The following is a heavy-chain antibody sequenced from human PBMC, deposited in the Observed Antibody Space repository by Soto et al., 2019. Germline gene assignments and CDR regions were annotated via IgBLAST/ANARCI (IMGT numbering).Heavy chain of an antibody. J-gene: IGHJ3*02. CDR3: ARTTAWNAFDI. D-gene: IGHD1-1*01. V-gene: IGHV5-51*01. Sequence: PGESLNISCKGSGYSFISYWIGWVRQMPGKGLEWMGIIDPVDSDIRYSPAFQGQVTISADKSISTAYLQWSSLKASDNAMYYCARTTAWNAFDIWGQGTMVTVS. CDR1: GYSFISYW. CDR2: IDPVDSDI.